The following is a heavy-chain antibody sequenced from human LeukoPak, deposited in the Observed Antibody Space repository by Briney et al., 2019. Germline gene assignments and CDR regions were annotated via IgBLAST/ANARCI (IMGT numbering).Heavy chain of an antibody. CDR2: VYDSGST. CDR3: ARHGGSYSFDY. Sequence: SETLSLTCTVYGGSISSYYWSWIRQPPGKGLEWIGYVYDSGSTNYNPSLKSRVTISIDTSRNQFSLKMTSVTASDTAVYYCARHGGSYSFDYWGQGTLVTVSS. CDR1: GGSISSYY. J-gene: IGHJ4*02. D-gene: IGHD1-26*01. V-gene: IGHV4-59*08.